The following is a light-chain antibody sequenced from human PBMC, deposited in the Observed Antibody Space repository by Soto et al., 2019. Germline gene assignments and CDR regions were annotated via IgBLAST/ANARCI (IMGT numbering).Light chain of an antibody. V-gene: IGKV3-15*01. CDR1: QSVSSN. J-gene: IGKJ1*01. CDR3: QQYNKWPRT. Sequence: EVVMTQSPAILSVSPGERATLSCRASQSVSSNLAWYRQRPGQAPRLLIYGASTRATGVPDRFSGGGSGTEFTLTISSLQSEDFAVYYCQQYNKWPRTFGQGTKVDIK. CDR2: GAS.